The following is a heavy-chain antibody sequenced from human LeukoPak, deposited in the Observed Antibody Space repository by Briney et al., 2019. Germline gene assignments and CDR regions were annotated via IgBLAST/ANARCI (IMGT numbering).Heavy chain of an antibody. CDR3: ARTPVAAADNNWFDP. J-gene: IGHJ5*02. D-gene: IGHD6-13*01. CDR2: ISYDGSNK. CDR1: GFTFSSYA. Sequence: GGSLRLSCAASGFTFSSYAMHWVRQAPGKGLEWVAVISYDGSNKYYADSVKGRFTISRDNSKNTLYLQMNSLRAEDTAVYYCARTPVAAADNNWFDPWGQGTLVTVSS. V-gene: IGHV3-30-3*01.